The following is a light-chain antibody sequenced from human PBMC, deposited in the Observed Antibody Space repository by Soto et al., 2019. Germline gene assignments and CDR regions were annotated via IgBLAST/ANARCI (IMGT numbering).Light chain of an antibody. Sequence: DIQMTQSPSTLSASVGDRVTITCRASQSISSWLAWYQQKPGKAPKLLIYDASSLESGVPSRFSGSGSGTEITLTISSLQPDDFATYYCQQYNSYSRTSGQGTKVDI. CDR3: QQYNSYSRT. CDR1: QSISSW. J-gene: IGKJ1*01. V-gene: IGKV1-5*01. CDR2: DAS.